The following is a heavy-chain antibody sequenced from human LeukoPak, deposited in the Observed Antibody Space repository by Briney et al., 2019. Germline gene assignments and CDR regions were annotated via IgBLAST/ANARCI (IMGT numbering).Heavy chain of an antibody. Sequence: RGESLKISCKGSGYSFTSYWIGWVRQMPGKGLDWMGIIYPGDSETRYSPSFQGQVTMSADKSISTAYLQWSSLKASHTAMYYCARLITIFGVVKGPFDIWSQGTMVTVSS. D-gene: IGHD3-3*01. CDR3: ARLITIFGVVKGPFDI. V-gene: IGHV5-51*01. CDR2: IYPGDSET. CDR1: GYSFTSYW. J-gene: IGHJ3*02.